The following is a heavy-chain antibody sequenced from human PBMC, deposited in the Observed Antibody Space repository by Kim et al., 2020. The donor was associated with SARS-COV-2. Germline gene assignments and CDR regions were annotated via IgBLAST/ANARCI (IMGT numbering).Heavy chain of an antibody. J-gene: IGHJ4*02. V-gene: IGHV3-23*01. CDR2: T. Sequence: TYSAVSVNGRFPISRDNSKNTIYLQMNSLRAEDTAVYYCAKYYVGAANFDYWGQGTLVTVSS. CDR3: AKYYVGAANFDY. D-gene: IGHD1-26*01.